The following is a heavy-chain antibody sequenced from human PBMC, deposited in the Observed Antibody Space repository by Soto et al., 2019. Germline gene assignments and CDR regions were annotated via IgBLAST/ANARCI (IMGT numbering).Heavy chain of an antibody. CDR2: INGPGDDT. J-gene: IGHJ2*01. Sequence: GKGLDWVSSINGPGDDTYYADSVKGRFTISRDNSKNTLYLQMNSLRAEDTALYFCVQAEDGIRVCSTVSAFRLNRSSDL. D-gene: IGHD6-13*01. CDR3: VQAEDGIRVCSTVSAFRLNRSSDL. V-gene: IGHV3-23*01.